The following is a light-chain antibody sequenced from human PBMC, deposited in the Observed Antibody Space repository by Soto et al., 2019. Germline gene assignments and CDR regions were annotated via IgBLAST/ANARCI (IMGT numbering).Light chain of an antibody. J-gene: IGKJ1*01. Sequence: EIVLTQSPGTLSLSPGERATLSCRSSQSVSSSYLAWYQQKPGQAPRLLIYDVPSRATGIPDRFSGSGSGTDFTLTISRLEPEDFAVYYCQQYGSSPTFGQGTKVEIK. V-gene: IGKV3-20*01. CDR3: QQYGSSPT. CDR1: QSVSSSY. CDR2: DVP.